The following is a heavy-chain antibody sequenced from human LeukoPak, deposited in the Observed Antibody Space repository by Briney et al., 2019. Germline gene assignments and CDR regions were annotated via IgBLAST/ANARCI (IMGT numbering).Heavy chain of an antibody. Sequence: TGGSLRLSCAASGFTFSSYGMRWVRQAPGKGLEWVAVISFDASNKYYADSVKGRFTISRDNSKNTLYLQMNSLRAEDAAVYYCATEGSFDYWGQGTLVTVSS. CDR3: ATEGSFDY. J-gene: IGHJ4*02. CDR1: GFTFSSYG. CDR2: ISFDASNK. V-gene: IGHV3-30*03.